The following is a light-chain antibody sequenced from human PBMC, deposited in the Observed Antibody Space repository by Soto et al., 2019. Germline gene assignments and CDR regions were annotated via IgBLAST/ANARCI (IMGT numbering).Light chain of an antibody. CDR2: DAS. CDR1: QSVSSY. CDR3: QQRSNGPPIT. Sequence: DNVLSLSLARLFLSPGERATLSCRASQSVSSYLAWYQQKPGQAPRLLIYDASNRATGIPARFSGSGSGTDFTLTISSLEPEDFAVYYCQQRSNGPPITFGQGTRLE. J-gene: IGKJ5*01. V-gene: IGKV3-11*01.